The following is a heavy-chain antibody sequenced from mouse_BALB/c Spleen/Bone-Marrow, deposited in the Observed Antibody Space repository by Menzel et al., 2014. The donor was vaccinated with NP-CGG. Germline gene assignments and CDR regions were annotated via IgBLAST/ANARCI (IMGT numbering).Heavy chain of an antibody. J-gene: IGHJ2*01. CDR2: ISGGGTT. CDR3: AATTTVAY. V-gene: IGHV5-6-5*01. Sequence: SGGGLVKPGGSLKLSCAASGFTFSSCALSWVRRTPEKRLEWVASISGGGTTYYQDSVKGRFTISRDNARNILYLQMSSLGSEDTAIFYCAATTTVAYWGQGTILTVTS. CDR1: GFTFSSCA. D-gene: IGHD1-1*01.